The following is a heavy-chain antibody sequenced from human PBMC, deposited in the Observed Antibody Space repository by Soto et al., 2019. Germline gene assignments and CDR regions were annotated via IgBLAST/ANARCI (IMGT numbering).Heavy chain of an antibody. CDR3: AGWELLGPFDY. D-gene: IGHD1-26*01. CDR1: GGTLSSYA. CDR2: IIPIFGTA. J-gene: IGHJ4*02. Sequence: SVKVSCKASGGTLSSYAISWVRQAPGQGLEWMGGIIPIFGTANYAQKFQGRVTITADESTSTAYMELSSLRSEDTAVYYCAGWELLGPFDYWGQGTLVTVSS. V-gene: IGHV1-69*13.